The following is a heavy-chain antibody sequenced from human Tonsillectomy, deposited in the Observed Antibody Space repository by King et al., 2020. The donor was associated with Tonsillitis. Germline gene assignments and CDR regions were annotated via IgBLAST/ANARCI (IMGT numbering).Heavy chain of an antibody. J-gene: IGHJ4*02. D-gene: IGHD2-2*01. CDR3: AREMPNTLYFDY. CDR2: ISPNNGGL. Sequence: QLVQSGAEVKTPGASVKVSCKASGYTFTTYYVHWVRQAPGQGPEWMGMISPNNGGLNYPQNFHGRVTMTRDTSTNTVYMELSSLRSEDTALYYCAREMPNTLYFDYWGQGTLVTVSS. V-gene: IGHV1-46*01. CDR1: GYTFTTYY.